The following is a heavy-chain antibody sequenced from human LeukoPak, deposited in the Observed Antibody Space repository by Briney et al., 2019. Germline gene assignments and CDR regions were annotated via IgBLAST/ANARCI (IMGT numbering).Heavy chain of an antibody. J-gene: IGHJ4*02. CDR3: AKDLAARPGIAAFDY. V-gene: IGHV3-9*01. Sequence: GGSLRLSCAASGFTFDDYAMHWVRQAPGKGLEWVSGISWNSGSIGYADSVKGQFTISRDNAKNSLYLQMNSLRAEDTALYYCAKDLAARPGIAAFDYWGQGTLVTVSS. D-gene: IGHD6-6*01. CDR2: ISWNSGSI. CDR1: GFTFDDYA.